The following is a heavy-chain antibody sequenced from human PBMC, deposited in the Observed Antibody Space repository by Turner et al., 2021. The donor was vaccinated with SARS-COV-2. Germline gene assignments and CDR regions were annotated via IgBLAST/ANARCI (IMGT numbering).Heavy chain of an antibody. CDR1: GGSISTTNHY. V-gene: IGHV4-39*01. Sequence: QLQLQESGPGLVQPSETLSLTCAVSGGSISTTNHYWGWIRQPPGKGLEWIGSSSYTGRTFYTPSLKSRVTLSMDTSKNHFSLKVTSVTAADTAVYYCARQGGVDYWGQGTLVTVSS. CDR3: ARQGGVDY. J-gene: IGHJ4*02. CDR2: SSYTGRT.